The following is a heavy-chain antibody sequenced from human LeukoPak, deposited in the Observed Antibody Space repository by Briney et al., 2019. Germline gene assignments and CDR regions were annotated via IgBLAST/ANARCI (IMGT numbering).Heavy chain of an antibody. D-gene: IGHD2-2*01. CDR3: ARRKGCSSTSCPPDY. CDR2: IKQDGGEK. CDR1: GFTFSSYW. V-gene: IGHV3-7*05. Sequence: PGGSLRLSCAASGFTFSSYWMSWVRQAPGKGLEWVANIKQDGGEKYYVDSVKGRFTISRDNAKNSLYLQMNSLRAEDTAMYYCARRKGCSSTSCPPDYWGQGTLVTVSS. J-gene: IGHJ4*02.